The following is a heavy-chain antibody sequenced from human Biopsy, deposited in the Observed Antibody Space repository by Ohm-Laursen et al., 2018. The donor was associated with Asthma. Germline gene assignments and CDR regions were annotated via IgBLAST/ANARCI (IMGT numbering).Heavy chain of an antibody. V-gene: IGHV4-59*01. J-gene: IGHJ4*02. CDR1: GGSINSDY. Sequence: SETLSLTCTFSGGSINSDYWSWIRQPPGTGLEWIGLSSYSGFRKYNSSLKSRVTISVDTSKNQLSLNLTSVIAADTGVYYCARDQGDSKFDYWGQGILVTVSS. CDR2: SSYSGFR. CDR3: ARDQGDSKFDY. D-gene: IGHD3-16*01.